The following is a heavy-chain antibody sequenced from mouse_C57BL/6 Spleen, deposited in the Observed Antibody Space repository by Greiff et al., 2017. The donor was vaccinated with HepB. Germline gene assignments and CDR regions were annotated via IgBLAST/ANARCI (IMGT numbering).Heavy chain of an antibody. CDR3: ARHGATYGYYFDY. V-gene: IGHV1-5*01. CDR1: GYTFTSYW. J-gene: IGHJ2*01. CDR2: IYPGNSDT. Sequence: EVQLQQSGTVLARPGASVKMSCKTSGYTFTSYWMHWVKQRPGQGLEWIGAIYPGNSDTSYNQKFKGKAKLTVDTSSSTAYMQLSSLTSEDSAVYYCARHGATYGYYFDYWGQGTTLTVSS. D-gene: IGHD3-1*01.